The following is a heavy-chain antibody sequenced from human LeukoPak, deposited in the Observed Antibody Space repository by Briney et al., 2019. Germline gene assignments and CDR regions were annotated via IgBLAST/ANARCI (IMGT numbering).Heavy chain of an antibody. D-gene: IGHD1-1*01. Sequence: PSQTLSLTCTVSGGSISSGSYYWSWIRQPPGKGLEWIGYIYYSGSTNYNPSLKSRVTISVDTSKNQFSLKLSSVTAADTAVYYCARESNWHDYFDYWGQGTLVTVSS. CDR3: ARESNWHDYFDY. CDR1: GGSISSGSYY. V-gene: IGHV4-61*01. CDR2: IYYSGST. J-gene: IGHJ4*02.